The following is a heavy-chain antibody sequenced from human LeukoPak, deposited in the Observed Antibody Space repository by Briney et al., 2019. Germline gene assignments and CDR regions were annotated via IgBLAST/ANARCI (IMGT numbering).Heavy chain of an antibody. CDR2: IIPILGIA. CDR3: ARLLYSGYDWGGNWFDP. V-gene: IGHV1-69*02. J-gene: IGHJ5*02. CDR1: GGTFSSYT. D-gene: IGHD5-12*01. Sequence: SVKVSCKASGGTFSSYTISWVRQAPGQGLEWMGRIIPILGIANYAQKFQGRVTITADKSTSTACMELSSPRSEDTAVYYCARLLYSGYDWGGNWFDPWGQGTLVTVSS.